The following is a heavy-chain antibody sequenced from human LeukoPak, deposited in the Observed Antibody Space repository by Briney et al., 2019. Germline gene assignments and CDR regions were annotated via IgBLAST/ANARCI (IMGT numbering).Heavy chain of an antibody. CDR3: ARDPYSSSWYGTT. CDR2: IYYSGST. Sequence: SQTLSLTCTVSGGSISSGDYYWSWIRQPPGKGLEWIEYIYYSGSTYYNPSLKSRVTISVDTSKNQFSLKLSSVTAADTAVYYCARDPYSSSWYGTTWGQGTLVTVSS. J-gene: IGHJ4*02. CDR1: GGSISSGDYY. V-gene: IGHV4-30-4*01. D-gene: IGHD6-13*01.